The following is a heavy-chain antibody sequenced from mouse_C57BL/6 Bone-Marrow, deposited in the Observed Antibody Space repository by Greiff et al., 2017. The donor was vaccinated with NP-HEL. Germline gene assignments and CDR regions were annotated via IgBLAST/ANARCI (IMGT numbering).Heavy chain of an antibody. CDR1: GFTFSDYY. CDR3: ARSYYFYYFDY. Sequence: EVKVEESGGGLVQPGGSLKLSCAASGFTFSDYYMYWVRQTPEKRLEWVAYISNGGGSTYYPDTVKGRFTISRDNAKNTLYLQMSRLKSEDTAMYYCARSYYFYYFDYWGQGTTLTVSS. V-gene: IGHV5-12*01. CDR2: ISNGGGST. D-gene: IGHD1-1*01. J-gene: IGHJ2*01.